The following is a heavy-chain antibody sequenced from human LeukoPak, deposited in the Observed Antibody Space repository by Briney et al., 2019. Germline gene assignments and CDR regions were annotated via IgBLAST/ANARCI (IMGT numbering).Heavy chain of an antibody. Sequence: PGGSLRLSCTPSGFTFSGYAMHWVRQAPGKGLGWVAVIWFDGSNTYYADSVKGRFTISRDNSKNTLYLQMNSLRAEDTAVYYCARGAQSGGYSGPFYIWGQGTMVTVSS. J-gene: IGHJ3*02. CDR3: ARGAQSGGYSGPFYI. CDR2: IWFDGSNT. CDR1: GFTFSGYA. D-gene: IGHD1-26*01. V-gene: IGHV3-33*01.